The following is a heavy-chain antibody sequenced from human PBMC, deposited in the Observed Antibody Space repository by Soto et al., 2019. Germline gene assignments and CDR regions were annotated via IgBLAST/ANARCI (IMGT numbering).Heavy chain of an antibody. D-gene: IGHD3-3*01. V-gene: IGHV3-23*01. CDR1: GFTFSSYA. CDR2: ISGSGGST. Sequence: PGGSLRLSCAASGFTFSSYAMSWVRQAPGKGLEWVSAISGSGGSTYYADSVKGRLTISRDNSKNTLYLQMNSLRAEDTAVYYCAKARGITIFGVVTRPADYWGQGTLVTVSS. CDR3: AKARGITIFGVVTRPADY. J-gene: IGHJ4*02.